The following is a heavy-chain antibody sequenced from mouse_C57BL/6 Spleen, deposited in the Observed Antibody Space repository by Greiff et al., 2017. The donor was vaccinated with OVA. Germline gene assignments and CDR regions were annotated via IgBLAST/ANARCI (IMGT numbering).Heavy chain of an antibody. CDR2: IDPSDSYT. CDR1: GYTFTSYW. Sequence: QVQLQQPGAELVMPGASVKLSCKASGYTFTSYWMHWVKQRPGQGLEWIGEIDPSDSYTNYNQKFKGKSTLTVDKSSSTAYMQLSSLTSEDSAVYYCARSHGSSYEDAMDYWGQGTSVTVSS. D-gene: IGHD1-1*01. CDR3: ARSHGSSYEDAMDY. V-gene: IGHV1-69*01. J-gene: IGHJ4*01.